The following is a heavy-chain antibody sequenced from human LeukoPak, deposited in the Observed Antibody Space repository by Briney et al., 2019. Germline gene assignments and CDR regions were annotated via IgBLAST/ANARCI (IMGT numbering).Heavy chain of an antibody. CDR2: ISGSGGST. Sequence: GGSLRLSCAASGFTFSSYAMSWVRQAPGKGLERVSAISGSGGSTYYADSVKGRFTISRDNSKNTLYLQMNSLRAEDTAVYYCANSPTRGWYYFDYWGQGTLVTVSS. CDR3: ANSPTRGWYYFDY. V-gene: IGHV3-23*01. CDR1: GFTFSSYA. D-gene: IGHD2-15*01. J-gene: IGHJ4*02.